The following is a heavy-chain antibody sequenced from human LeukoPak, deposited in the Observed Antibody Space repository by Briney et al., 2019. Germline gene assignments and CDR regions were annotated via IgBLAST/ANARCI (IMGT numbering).Heavy chain of an antibody. D-gene: IGHD2-2*02. CDR1: GFTFSSYG. Sequence: PGGSLRLSCAASGFTFSSYGMHWVRQAPGKGLEWVAVIGYDGSNKYYADSVKGRFTISRDNSKNTLYLQMNSLRAEDTAVYYCARDAGTCSSTSCYSPLYYYGMDVWGRGTTVTVSS. V-gene: IGHV3-33*01. J-gene: IGHJ6*02. CDR2: IGYDGSNK. CDR3: ARDAGTCSSTSCYSPLYYYGMDV.